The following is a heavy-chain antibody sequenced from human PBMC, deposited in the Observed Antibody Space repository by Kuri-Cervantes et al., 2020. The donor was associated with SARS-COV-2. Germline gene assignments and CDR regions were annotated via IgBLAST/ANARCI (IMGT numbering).Heavy chain of an antibody. Sequence: ASVKVSCKASGYTFTSYAMNWVRQSPGQGLEWMGWINTNTGNTTYAQGFTGRFVFSLDTSVSTAYLQISSLKAEDTAVYYCSRMNSANIAVADLCMDVWGKGTTVTVSS. D-gene: IGHD6-19*01. V-gene: IGHV7-4-1*02. CDR3: SRMNSANIAVADLCMDV. J-gene: IGHJ6*03. CDR2: INTNTGNT. CDR1: GYTFTSYA.